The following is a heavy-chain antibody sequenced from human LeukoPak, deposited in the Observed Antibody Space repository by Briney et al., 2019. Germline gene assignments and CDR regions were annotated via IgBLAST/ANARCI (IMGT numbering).Heavy chain of an antibody. V-gene: IGHV1-18*04. CDR1: GYTFTSYG. CDR2: ISAYNGNT. J-gene: IGHJ4*02. Sequence: ASVKVSCKASGYTFTSYGISWVRQAPGQGLEWMGWISAYNGNTNYAQKLQGRVTMTTDTSTSTAYMELRSLRSDDTAVYYCARDWIIAAAGIKDYWGQGTLVTVSS. D-gene: IGHD6-13*01. CDR3: ARDWIIAAAGIKDY.